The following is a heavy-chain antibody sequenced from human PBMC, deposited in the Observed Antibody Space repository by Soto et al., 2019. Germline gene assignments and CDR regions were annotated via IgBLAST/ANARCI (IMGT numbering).Heavy chain of an antibody. CDR1: GFTSSSYW. Sequence: EVQLVESGGGLVQPGGSLRLSCAASGFTSSSYWLTWVRQAPGKGLEWVANIKQDGSATNYVDSVKGRFTISTDNAKNSLYLQMHSLRAEGTAVYYCAGGNDYVWGTDYWGQGTLVTVSS. V-gene: IGHV3-7*04. CDR3: AGGNDYVWGTDY. CDR2: IKQDGSAT. D-gene: IGHD3-16*01. J-gene: IGHJ4*02.